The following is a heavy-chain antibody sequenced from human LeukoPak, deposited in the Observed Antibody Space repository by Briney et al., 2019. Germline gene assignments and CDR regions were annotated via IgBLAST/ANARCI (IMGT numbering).Heavy chain of an antibody. D-gene: IGHD6-6*01. CDR1: GFTFSSYA. V-gene: IGHV3-64*01. CDR2: ISSNGGST. Sequence: GGSLRLSCAASGFTFSSYAMHWVRQAPGRGLEYVSAISSNGGSTYYANSVKGRFTISRDNSKNTLYLQMGSLRAEDMAVYYCARGFLYSSSSFDYWGQGTLVTVSS. J-gene: IGHJ4*02. CDR3: ARGFLYSSSSFDY.